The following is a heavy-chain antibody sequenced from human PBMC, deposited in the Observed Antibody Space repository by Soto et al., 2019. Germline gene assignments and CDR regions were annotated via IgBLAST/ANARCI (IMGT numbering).Heavy chain of an antibody. CDR3: AKPPDYNWNDY. CDR2: ISYNGGGT. CDR1: GFTFSKYA. V-gene: IGHV3-23*01. J-gene: IGHJ4*02. D-gene: IGHD1-20*01. Sequence: GGSLRLSCAASGFTFSKYAMTWARQAPGKGLEWVSAISYNGGGTYYVDSVKGRFTVSRDNSKNTLYLQMNNLRAEDTAVYYCAKPPDYNWNDYWGQGTLVTVSS.